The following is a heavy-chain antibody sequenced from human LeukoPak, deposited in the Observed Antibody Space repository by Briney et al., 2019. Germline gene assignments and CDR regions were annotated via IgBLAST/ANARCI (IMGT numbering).Heavy chain of an antibody. CDR3: ARDASPIAAYDS. J-gene: IGHJ4*02. D-gene: IGHD6-6*01. CDR2: IYTGGST. Sequence: PSETLSLTCTVSGGSIISQFWSWIRQPAGKGLEWIGRIYTGGSTNYNPSLKSRVTMSVDTSNNQFSLKLRSVTAADTAVYYCARDASPIAAYDSWGKGPRVTVSS. V-gene: IGHV4-4*07. CDR1: GGSIISQF.